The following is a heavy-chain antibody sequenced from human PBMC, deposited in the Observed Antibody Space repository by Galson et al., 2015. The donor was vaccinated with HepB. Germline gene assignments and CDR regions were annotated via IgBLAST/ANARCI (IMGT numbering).Heavy chain of an antibody. CDR3: ARDSTRVGRHSMDV. J-gene: IGHJ6*02. CDR1: GGTFSSYA. CDR2: ISAYNGNT. V-gene: IGHV1-18*01. D-gene: IGHD2-2*01. Sequence: SVKVSCKASGGTFSSYAISWVRQAPGQGLEWMGWISAYNGNTNYEQKLQGRVTMTTDTSTSTAYMDLRSLRSDDTAVYYCARDSTRVGRHSMDVWGQGTTVTVSS.